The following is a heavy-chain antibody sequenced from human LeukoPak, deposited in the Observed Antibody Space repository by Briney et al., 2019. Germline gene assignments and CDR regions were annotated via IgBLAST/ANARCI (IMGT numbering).Heavy chain of an antibody. Sequence: GTSLRLSCEASGFTFSHFGMHWVRQAPGKGLEWVSSISSSSSYIYYADSVKGRFTISRDNAKNSLYLQMNSLRAEDTAVYYCARGGRQQLVWGLFDYWGQGTLVTVSS. CDR3: ARGGRQQLVWGLFDY. CDR1: GFTFSHFG. J-gene: IGHJ4*02. V-gene: IGHV3-21*01. D-gene: IGHD6-13*01. CDR2: ISSSSSYI.